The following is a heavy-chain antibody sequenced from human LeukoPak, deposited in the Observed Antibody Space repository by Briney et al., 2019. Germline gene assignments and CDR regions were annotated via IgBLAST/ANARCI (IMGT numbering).Heavy chain of an antibody. V-gene: IGHV4-34*01. D-gene: IGHD1-26*01. CDR3: ARDRRELYFDY. J-gene: IGHJ4*02. Sequence: SETLSLTCAVYGGSFSGYYWSWIRQPPGKGLEWIGEINHSGSTNYNPSLKSRVTISVDTSKNQFSLKLSSVTAADTAVYYCARDRRELYFDYWGQGTLVTVSS. CDR2: INHSGST. CDR1: GGSFSGYY.